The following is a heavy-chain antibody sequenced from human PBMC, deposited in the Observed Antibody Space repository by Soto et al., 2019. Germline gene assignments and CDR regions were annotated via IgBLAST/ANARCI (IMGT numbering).Heavy chain of an antibody. J-gene: IGHJ5*02. CDR3: ARVGTIGSLNWFGP. D-gene: IGHD1-1*01. CDR2: MNHGSGDT. CDR1: GHSFTNHD. V-gene: IGHV1-8*01. Sequence: ASVKVSCKVSGHSFTNHDVSWVRQATGKGLEWMGWMNHGSGDTAYAQKFQGRVTMTRDISIATVYMELSSLRYDDTAIYYGARVGTIGSLNWFGPLGQG.